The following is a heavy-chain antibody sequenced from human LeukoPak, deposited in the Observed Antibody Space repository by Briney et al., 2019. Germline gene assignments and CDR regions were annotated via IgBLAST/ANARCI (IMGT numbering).Heavy chain of an antibody. D-gene: IGHD6-13*01. CDR2: IYYSGST. CDR1: SGSISSSSYY. CDR3: GGAAAATLRWFDP. J-gene: IGHJ5*02. V-gene: IGHV4-39*01. Sequence: PSETLSLTCTVSSGSISSSSYYWGWIRQPPGKGLEWIGSIYYSGSTYYNPSVKSRVTISVDTSKNQFSLRLSYVTAADTALYYCGGAAAATLRWFDPWGQGTLVTVFS.